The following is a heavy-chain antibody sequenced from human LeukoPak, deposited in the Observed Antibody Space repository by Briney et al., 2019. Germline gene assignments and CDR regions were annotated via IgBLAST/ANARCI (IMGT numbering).Heavy chain of an antibody. D-gene: IGHD6-6*01. CDR1: GYTFTGYY. J-gene: IGHJ4*02. CDR3: ATDRSSSPVRSPFDY. Sequence: ASVKVSCKASGYTFTGYYMHWVRQAPGQGLEWMGRINPNSGGTNYAQKFQGRVTMTRDTSISTAYMELSRLRSDDTAVYYCATDRSSSPVRSPFDYWGQGTLVTVSS. V-gene: IGHV1-2*06. CDR2: INPNSGGT.